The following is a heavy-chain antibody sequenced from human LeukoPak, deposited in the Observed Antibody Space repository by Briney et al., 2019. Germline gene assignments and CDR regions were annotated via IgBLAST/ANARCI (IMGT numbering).Heavy chain of an antibody. D-gene: IGHD2-15*01. Sequence: PGGSLRLSCAASGFTFSTYAMSWVRQIPGKGLEWVSAISGSDDGTYYADSVKGRFTISRDNSKNTLYLQMSSLRAEDTAVYYCATRLLVRAMAFDIWGQGTMVTVSS. CDR1: GFTFSTYA. V-gene: IGHV3-23*01. J-gene: IGHJ3*02. CDR2: ISGSDDGT. CDR3: ATRLLVRAMAFDI.